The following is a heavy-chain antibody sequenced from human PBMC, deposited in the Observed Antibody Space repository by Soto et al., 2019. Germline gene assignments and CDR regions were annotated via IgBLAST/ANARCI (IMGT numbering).Heavy chain of an antibody. Sequence: LRLSCEASGFSFGSYSMNWVRQAPGKGLKWVSFISGRGTTTYYADSVRGRFTVSRDNAKNSLSLEVNSLRDEDTAVYYCARLGYCSSATCKYYFYYYGMDVWGQGTTVTVSS. CDR3: ARLGYCSSATCKYYFYYYGMDV. V-gene: IGHV3-48*02. J-gene: IGHJ6*02. CDR1: GFSFGSYS. D-gene: IGHD2-2*01. CDR2: ISGRGTTT.